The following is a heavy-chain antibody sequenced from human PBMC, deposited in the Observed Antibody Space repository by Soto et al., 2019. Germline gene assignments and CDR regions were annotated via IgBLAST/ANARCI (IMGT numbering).Heavy chain of an antibody. CDR1: GGSISSYY. CDR3: ARHWYSSGWYPGPFDY. J-gene: IGHJ4*02. V-gene: IGHV4-59*08. D-gene: IGHD6-19*01. Sequence: SETLSLTCTVSGGSISSYYWSWIRQPPGKGLEWIGYIYYSGSTNYNPSLKSRVTISVDTSKNQFSLKLSSVTAADTAVYYCARHWYSSGWYPGPFDYWGQGTLVTVSS. CDR2: IYYSGST.